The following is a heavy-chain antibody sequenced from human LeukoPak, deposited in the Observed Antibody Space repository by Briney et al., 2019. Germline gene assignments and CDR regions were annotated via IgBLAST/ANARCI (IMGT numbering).Heavy chain of an antibody. CDR1: GGSISSGDYY. J-gene: IGHJ4*02. Sequence: SETLSLTCTVSGGSISSGDYYWSWIRQPPGKGLEWLAYIYYSGSTYHNPSLKSRVSISVDTSKNQFSLKLNSVTAVDTAVYYCARKENVYYYFDYWGQGTLVTVSS. CDR3: ARKENVYYYFDY. CDR2: IYYSGST. D-gene: IGHD3-10*01. V-gene: IGHV4-30-4*01.